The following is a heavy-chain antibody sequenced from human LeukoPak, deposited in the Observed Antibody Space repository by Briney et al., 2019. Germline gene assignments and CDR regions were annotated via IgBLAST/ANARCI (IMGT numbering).Heavy chain of an antibody. CDR2: ISSSSSYI. CDR1: GFTFSSYS. CDR3: ARDVYYCDSSGYYYFDY. Sequence: GGSLRLSCAASGFTFSSYSMNWVRQAPGKGLEWVSSISSSSSYIYYADSVKGRFTISRDNAKNSLYLQMNSLRAEDTAVYYCARDVYYCDSSGYYYFDYWGQGTLVTVSS. D-gene: IGHD3-22*01. J-gene: IGHJ4*02. V-gene: IGHV3-21*01.